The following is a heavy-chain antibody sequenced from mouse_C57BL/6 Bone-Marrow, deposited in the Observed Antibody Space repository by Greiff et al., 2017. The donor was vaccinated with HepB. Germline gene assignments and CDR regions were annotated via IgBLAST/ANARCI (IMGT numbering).Heavy chain of an antibody. Sequence: QVQLQQPGAELVRPGSSVKLSCKASGYTFTSYWMAWVKQRPGQGLEWIGNIYPSDSETHYNQKFKDKATLTVDKSSSTAYMQLSSLTSEDSAVYYCARDDYYGSSYVAMDYWGQGTSVTVSS. D-gene: IGHD1-1*01. V-gene: IGHV1-61*01. J-gene: IGHJ4*01. CDR2: IYPSDSET. CDR3: ARDDYYGSSYVAMDY. CDR1: GYTFTSYW.